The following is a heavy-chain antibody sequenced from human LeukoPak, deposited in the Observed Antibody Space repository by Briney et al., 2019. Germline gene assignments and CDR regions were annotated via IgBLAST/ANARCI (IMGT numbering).Heavy chain of an antibody. D-gene: IGHD1-26*01. Sequence: ASVKVSCKXSGGTFSSYAISWVRQATGQGLEWMGWMNPNSGNTGYAQKFQGRVTITRNTSISTAYMELSSLRSEDTAVYYCARLWWELPNYYYYYMDVWGKGTTVTVSS. CDR3: ARLWWELPNYYYYYMDV. CDR1: GGTFSSYA. J-gene: IGHJ6*03. CDR2: MNPNSGNT. V-gene: IGHV1-8*03.